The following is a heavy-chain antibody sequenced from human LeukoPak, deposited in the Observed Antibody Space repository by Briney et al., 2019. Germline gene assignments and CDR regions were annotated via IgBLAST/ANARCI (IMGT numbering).Heavy chain of an antibody. D-gene: IGHD4-23*01. CDR1: LGTFSTYT. J-gene: IGHJ3*02. CDR2: IIPILGTT. CDR3: ARDGYAGNPDVFGI. Sequence: SVKVSCKASLGTFSTYTISWVRQAPGQGLEWMGGIIPILGTTNYAQRFQGRVTFNADEYMSTVYMELSSLRSEDTAVYCCARDGYAGNPDVFGIWGQGTMVTVS. V-gene: IGHV1-69*13.